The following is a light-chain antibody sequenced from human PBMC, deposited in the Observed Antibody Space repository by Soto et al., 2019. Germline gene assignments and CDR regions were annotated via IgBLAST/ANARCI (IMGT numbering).Light chain of an antibody. CDR2: EVS. CDR1: SNDDGGYKY. CDR3: SAYTSSKEV. Sequence: QSALTQPASVSGSPGQSITISCTGTSNDDGGYKYVSWHQQHPGKAPKLMIYEVSNRPSGVSTRFSASRSGNTASLTISGLQAEDEADYYCSAYTSSKEVFGGGTKLTV. J-gene: IGLJ2*01. V-gene: IGLV2-14*01.